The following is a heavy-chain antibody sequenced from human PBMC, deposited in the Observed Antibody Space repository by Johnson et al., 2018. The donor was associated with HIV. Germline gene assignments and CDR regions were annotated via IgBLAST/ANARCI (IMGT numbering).Heavy chain of an antibody. Sequence: VQLVESGGGLVQPGGSLRLSCAASGFTLSSYDIHWVRQATGKGLEWVAAIGTTGDTFYPGSVKGRFTISSENAKNSLYLQMNSLRAEDTAVYYCARDRGYCTNGVCYYDAFDIWGQGTMVTVSS. J-gene: IGHJ3*02. CDR2: IGTTGDT. CDR3: ARDRGYCTNGVCYYDAFDI. D-gene: IGHD2-8*01. V-gene: IGHV3-13*01. CDR1: GFTLSSYD.